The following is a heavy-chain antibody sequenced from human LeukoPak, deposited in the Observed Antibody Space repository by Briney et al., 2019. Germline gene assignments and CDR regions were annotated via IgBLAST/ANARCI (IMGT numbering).Heavy chain of an antibody. CDR3: TKYHGSGSYYFDY. CDR1: GFTFSNVW. Sequence: GGSLRLSCAASGFTFSNVWMSWVRQAPGKGLEWVGRIKSRTDGGTVDYAAPVKGRFTLSRDDLKNTLYLEMNSLKTEDTAVYYCTKYHGSGSYYFDYWGQGTLVTVSS. J-gene: IGHJ4*02. CDR2: IKSRTDGGTV. V-gene: IGHV3-15*01. D-gene: IGHD3-10*01.